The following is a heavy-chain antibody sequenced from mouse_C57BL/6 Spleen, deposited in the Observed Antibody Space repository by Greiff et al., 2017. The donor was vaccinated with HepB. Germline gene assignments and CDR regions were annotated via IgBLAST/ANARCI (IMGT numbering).Heavy chain of an antibody. Sequence: EVQLQQSGPELVKPGASVKLPCKASGYTFTDYNMDWVKQSHGKSLEWIGDINPTNGCTIYNQKFKGKATLTVDKSSSTAYMELRSLTSEDTAVDYCARRDYEPFSYWGQGTLVTVSA. CDR3: ARRDYEPFSY. J-gene: IGHJ3*01. CDR2: INPTNGCT. V-gene: IGHV1-18*01. CDR1: GYTFTDYN. D-gene: IGHD2-4*01.